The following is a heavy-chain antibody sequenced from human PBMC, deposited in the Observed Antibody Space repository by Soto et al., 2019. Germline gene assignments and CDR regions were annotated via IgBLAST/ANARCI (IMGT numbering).Heavy chain of an antibody. Sequence: SEPLSLTCTVSGGSISGSYWSWIRQTPGKVLEWVGYIHYSGSTNYNPSLKSRVTMSVDSAKNQFSLQLSSVTAADTAVYYCARKAANWGAGSRSNYFDYWGQGTLVTVSS. CDR3: ARKAANWGAGSRSNYFDY. CDR1: GGSISGSY. V-gene: IGHV4-59*01. D-gene: IGHD7-27*01. J-gene: IGHJ4*02. CDR2: IHYSGST.